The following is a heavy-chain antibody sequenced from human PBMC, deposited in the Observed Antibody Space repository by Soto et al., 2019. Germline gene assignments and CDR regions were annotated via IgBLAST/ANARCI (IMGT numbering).Heavy chain of an antibody. J-gene: IGHJ4*02. CDR1: GFTFSSYA. D-gene: IGHD1-26*01. CDR2: ISYDGSNK. Sequence: GGSLRLSCAASGFTFSSYAMHWVRQAPGKGLEWVAVISYDGSNKYYADSVKGRFTISRDNSKNTLYLQMNSLRAEDTAVYYCAREGVGATSINFDYWGQGTLVTVSS. CDR3: AREGVGATSINFDY. V-gene: IGHV3-30-3*01.